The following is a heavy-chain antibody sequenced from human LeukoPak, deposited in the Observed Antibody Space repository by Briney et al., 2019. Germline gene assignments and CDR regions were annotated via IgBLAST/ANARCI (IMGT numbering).Heavy chain of an antibody. CDR3: ARDPGRIAGDY. D-gene: IGHD1-20*01. CDR2: IWYDGSNR. V-gene: IGHV3-33*01. CDR1: GFTFCSYG. Sequence: GGSLRLSCPASGFTFCSYGMHWVRQAPGTGLEWVAVIWYDGSNRYYADSVTGRVTISRDNSKTTLYLQMNSLRAEDTAVYYCARDPGRIAGDYWGQGTLVTVSS. J-gene: IGHJ4*02.